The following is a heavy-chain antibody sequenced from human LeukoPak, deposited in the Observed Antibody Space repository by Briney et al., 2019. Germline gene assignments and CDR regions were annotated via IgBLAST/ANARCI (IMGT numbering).Heavy chain of an antibody. D-gene: IGHD2-21*02. V-gene: IGHV3-21*01. CDR2: ISGSGDFI. CDR1: GFSFSSFG. J-gene: IGHJ4*02. CDR3: ARDSEAYCGGDCYFYFDY. Sequence: GGSLRLSCAVSGFSFSSFGMIWVRQAPGKGLEWLASISGSGDFIYYADSVKGRFTISKDNTKNSAHLQLTSLRAEDTAVYYCARDSEAYCGGDCYFYFDYWGQGTLVTVSS.